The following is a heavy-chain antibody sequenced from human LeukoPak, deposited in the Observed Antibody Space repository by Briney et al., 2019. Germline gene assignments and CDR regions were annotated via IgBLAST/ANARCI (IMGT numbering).Heavy chain of an antibody. D-gene: IGHD5-24*01. CDR2: ISWNSGSI. CDR3: AKEVEMATIHPRGFDL. CDR1: GFTFDDYA. J-gene: IGHJ2*01. V-gene: IGHV3-9*01. Sequence: GGSLRLSCAASGFTFDDYAMHWVRQAPGKGLEWVSGISWNSGSIGYADSVKGRFTISRDNAKNSLYLQMNSLRAEDTALYYCAKEVEMATIHPRGFDLWGRGTLVTVSS.